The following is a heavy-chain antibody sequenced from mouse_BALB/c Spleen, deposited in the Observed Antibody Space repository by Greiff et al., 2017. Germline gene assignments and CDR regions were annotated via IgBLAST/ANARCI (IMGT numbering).Heavy chain of an antibody. CDR3: ASYDGYPYAMDY. CDR2: ISYSGST. Sequence: EVQLQESGPGLVKPSQSLSLTCTVTGYSITSDYAWNWIRQFPGNKLEWMGYISYSGSTSYNPSLKSRISITRDTSKNQFFLQLNSVTTEDTATYYCASYDGYPYAMDYWGQGTSVTVSS. D-gene: IGHD2-3*01. J-gene: IGHJ4*01. V-gene: IGHV3-2*02. CDR1: GYSITSDYA.